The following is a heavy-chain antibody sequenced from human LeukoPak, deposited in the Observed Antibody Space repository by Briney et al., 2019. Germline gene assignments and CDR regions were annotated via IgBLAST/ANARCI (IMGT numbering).Heavy chain of an antibody. V-gene: IGHV1-24*01. J-gene: IGHJ1*01. CDR3: ATVVEDIVVVPAAIGTEYFQH. CDR2: FDPEDGET. D-gene: IGHD2-2*02. Sequence: ASVKVSCKVSGYTLTELSMHWVRQAPGKGLEWMGGFDPEDGETIYAQKFQGRVAMTEDTSTDTAYMELSSMRSEDTAVYYCATVVEDIVVVPAAIGTEYFQHWGQGTLVTVSS. CDR1: GYTLTELS.